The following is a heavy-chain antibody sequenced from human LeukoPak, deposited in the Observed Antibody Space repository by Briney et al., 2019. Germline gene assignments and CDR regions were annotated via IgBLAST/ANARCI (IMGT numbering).Heavy chain of an antibody. CDR3: GRWGYFDSGNYFVVDY. J-gene: IGHJ4*02. CDR2: IHNNGDI. CDR1: GGSFSGYY. Sequence: SETLSLTCAVYGGSFSGYYWNWIRQAPGKALEWIGHIHNNGDIAYNFSLKSRVTISMDTSKNQFSLKLSSVTAADTAVYYCGRWGYFDSGNYFVVDYWGQGTVVTVSS. V-gene: IGHV4-34*10. D-gene: IGHD3-22*01.